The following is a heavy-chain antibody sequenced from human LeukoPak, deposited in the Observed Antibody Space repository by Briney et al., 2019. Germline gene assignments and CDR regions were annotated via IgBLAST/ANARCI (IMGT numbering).Heavy chain of an antibody. CDR2: IYYSGST. D-gene: IGHD4-17*01. Sequence: SQTLSLTCTVSGGSISRGGYYWSWIRQHPGKGLEWIGYIYYSGSTYYNPSLKRRVTISVDTSKNQFSLKLSSVTAADTAVYYCARAIDYGDYVNDFDPWGQGTLVTVSS. CDR1: GGSISRGGYY. J-gene: IGHJ5*02. V-gene: IGHV4-31*03. CDR3: ARAIDYGDYVNDFDP.